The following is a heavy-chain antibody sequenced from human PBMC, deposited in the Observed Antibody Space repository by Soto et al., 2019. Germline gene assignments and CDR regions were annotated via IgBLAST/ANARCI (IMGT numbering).Heavy chain of an antibody. D-gene: IGHD3-22*01. CDR2: IYPGDSDT. CDR3: ARKKDSSGYYPTLDS. CDR1: GYSFTNYW. Sequence: GESLKISCKASGYSFTNYWIGWVRQMPGKGLEWVGIIYPGDSDTRYSPSFQGQVTISADKSISTSYLQWSSLKASDTAMYYCARKKDSSGYYPTLDSWGQGTLVTVSP. V-gene: IGHV5-51*01. J-gene: IGHJ4*02.